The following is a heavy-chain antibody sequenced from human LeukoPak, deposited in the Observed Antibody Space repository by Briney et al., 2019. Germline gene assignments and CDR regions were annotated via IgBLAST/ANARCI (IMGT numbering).Heavy chain of an antibody. CDR2: INPNSGAT. J-gene: IGHJ4*02. Sequence: ASVKVSCKASGYTFTAYYIHWLRQAPGQGLEWMGWINPNSGATKYAQKFQDRVTVTRDTSVGTAYMELPGLRSDDTAIYYCARDYDSSGYFDYWGQGTLVTVSS. CDR3: ARDYDSSGYFDY. D-gene: IGHD3-22*01. CDR1: GYTFTAYY. V-gene: IGHV1-2*02.